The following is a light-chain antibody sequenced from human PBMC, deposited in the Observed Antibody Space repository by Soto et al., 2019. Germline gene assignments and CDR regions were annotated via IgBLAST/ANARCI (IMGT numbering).Light chain of an antibody. CDR1: QSVSSSY. V-gene: IGKV3-20*01. CDR3: QQYGSSSSTWT. J-gene: IGKJ1*01. Sequence: EIVLTQSPGTLSLSPGERATLSCRASQSVSSSYLAWYQQKPGQAPRLLIYGASSRATGIPDRFSGSGSGTDFTFTISSLEPEDFAVYFCQQYGSSSSTWTFGQGTKVEIK. CDR2: GAS.